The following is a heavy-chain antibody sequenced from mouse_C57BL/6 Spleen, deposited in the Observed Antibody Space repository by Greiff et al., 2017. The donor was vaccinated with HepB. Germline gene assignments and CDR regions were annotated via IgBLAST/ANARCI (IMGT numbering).Heavy chain of an antibody. V-gene: IGHV14-4*01. CDR1: GFNIKDDY. CDR2: IDPENGDT. D-gene: IGHD1-1*01. Sequence: VQLKESGAELVRPGASVKLSCTASGFNIKDDYMHWVKQRPEQGLEWIGWIDPENGDTEYASKFQGKATITADTSSNTAYLQLSSLTSEDTAVYYCTKRTSTVVAPDVWGTGTTVTVSS. J-gene: IGHJ1*03. CDR3: TKRTSTVVAPDV.